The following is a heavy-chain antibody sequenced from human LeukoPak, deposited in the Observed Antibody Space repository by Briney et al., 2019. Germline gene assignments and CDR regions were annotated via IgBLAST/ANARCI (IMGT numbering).Heavy chain of an antibody. J-gene: IGHJ6*02. CDR1: GGSFSGYY. D-gene: IGHD6-13*01. CDR3: ARGGGSSSWYFGPEYYYYYYGMDV. V-gene: IGHV4-34*01. Sequence: PSETLSLTCAVCGGSFSGYYWSWIRQPPGKGLEWIGEINHSGSTNYNPSLKSRVTISVDTSKNQFSLKLSSVTAADTAVYYCARGGGSSSWYFGPEYYYYYYGMDVWGQGTTVTVSS. CDR2: INHSGST.